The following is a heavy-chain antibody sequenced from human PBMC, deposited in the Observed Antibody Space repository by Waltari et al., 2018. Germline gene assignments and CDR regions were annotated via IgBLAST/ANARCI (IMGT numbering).Heavy chain of an antibody. CDR2: IRSKAYGGTT. V-gene: IGHV3-49*03. J-gene: IGHJ4*02. CDR1: GFTLVDYA. CDR3: TRDPRRWLQSWFDY. Sequence: EVQLVESGGGLVQPGRSLRLSCTASGFTLVDYAMSWFRQAPGQGLEWVGFIRSKAYGGTTEYAASVKGRFTISRDDSKSIAYLQMNSLKTEDTAVYYCTRDPRRWLQSWFDYWGQGTLVTVSS. D-gene: IGHD5-12*01.